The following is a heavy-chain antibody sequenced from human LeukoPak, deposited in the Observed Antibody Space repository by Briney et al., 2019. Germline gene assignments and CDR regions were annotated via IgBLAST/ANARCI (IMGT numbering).Heavy chain of an antibody. CDR3: ARATLRYSSGWYDPPPTRSFDY. Sequence: GSSVKVSCKASGCTFISYAIHWVRQAPGQGLEWMGWINASYGKTNYAQKFQGRVTITADESTSTAYMELSSLRSEDTAVYYCARATLRYSSGWYDPPPTRSFDYWGQGTLVTASS. J-gene: IGHJ4*02. CDR1: GCTFISYA. V-gene: IGHV1-69*01. CDR2: INASYGKT. D-gene: IGHD6-19*01.